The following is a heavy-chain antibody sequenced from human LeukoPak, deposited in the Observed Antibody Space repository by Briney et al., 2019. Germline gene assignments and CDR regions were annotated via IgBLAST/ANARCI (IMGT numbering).Heavy chain of an antibody. CDR3: ARVGRGSYGAFDI. J-gene: IGHJ3*02. V-gene: IGHV3-11*06. CDR2: ISSSSSYK. CDR1: GFTFSDYY. D-gene: IGHD4-17*01. Sequence: GGSLRLSCAASGFTFSDYYMSWIRQAPGKGLEGVSYISSSSSYKNYADSGKGRFTISRDNAKNSLYLQMNSLRAEDTAVYYCARVGRGSYGAFDIWGQGTMVTVSS.